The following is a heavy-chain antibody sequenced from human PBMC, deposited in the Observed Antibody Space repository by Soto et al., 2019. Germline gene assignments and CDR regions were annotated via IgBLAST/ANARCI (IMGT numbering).Heavy chain of an antibody. V-gene: IGHV1-18*01. CDR1: DYTFSSYG. D-gene: IGHD2-2*01. CDR3: AREGAVPTAIRPSYYFEY. J-gene: IGHJ4*02. Sequence: QVQLVQSGAEVKKPGASVKVSCKTSDYTFSSYGITWLRQAPGQGLEWMGWISAYNGNTDYAQKFQGRVTMTRDTSTTTAYMELRSLTSDDTAIYFCAREGAVPTAIRPSYYFEYWGQGTLVTVSS. CDR2: ISAYNGNT.